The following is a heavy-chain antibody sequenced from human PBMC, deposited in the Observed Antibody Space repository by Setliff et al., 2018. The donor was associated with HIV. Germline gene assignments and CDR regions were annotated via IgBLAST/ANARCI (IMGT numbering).Heavy chain of an antibody. J-gene: IGHJ4*02. Sequence: SVKVSCKASGGTFSSYAISWVRQAPGQGLEWMGGIISILGIANYAQKFQGRVTITADESTSTAYMELSSLRSEDTAVYYCARGRSRYFDWLPGTLSYYFDYWGQGTLVTVSS. CDR3: ARGRSRYFDWLPGTLSYYFDY. D-gene: IGHD3-9*01. CDR2: IISILGIA. CDR1: GGTFSSYA. V-gene: IGHV1-69*10.